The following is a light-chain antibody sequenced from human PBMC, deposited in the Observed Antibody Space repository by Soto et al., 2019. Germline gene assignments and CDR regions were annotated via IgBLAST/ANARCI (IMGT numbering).Light chain of an antibody. CDR1: SSDVGGYNY. V-gene: IGLV2-14*01. CDR2: DVT. J-gene: IGLJ1*01. CDR3: SSYTPSSPR. Sequence: QSALAQPASVSGSPGQSITISCTGTSSDVGGYNYVSWYQQHPGKAPKLIIYDVTNRPSGVSYRFSGSKSGSTASLTISGLQAEDEADYYCSSYTPSSPRFGTGTKVTVL.